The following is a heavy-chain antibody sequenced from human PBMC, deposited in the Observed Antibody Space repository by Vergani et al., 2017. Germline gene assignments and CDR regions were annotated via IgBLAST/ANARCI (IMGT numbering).Heavy chain of an antibody. Sequence: QVQLVESGGGVVQPGGSLRLSCAASGFTFSIYGMHWVRQAPGKGLEWVAFIRSDGSDEYYTDSVKGRFTISRDNSKNTLYLQMNSLRADDTAVYYCAKGVDGSGSYFSPHWYYYGLDVWGQGTTVTVSS. V-gene: IGHV3-30*02. D-gene: IGHD3-10*01. CDR2: IRSDGSDE. CDR1: GFTFSIYG. J-gene: IGHJ6*02. CDR3: AKGVDGSGSYFSPHWYYYGLDV.